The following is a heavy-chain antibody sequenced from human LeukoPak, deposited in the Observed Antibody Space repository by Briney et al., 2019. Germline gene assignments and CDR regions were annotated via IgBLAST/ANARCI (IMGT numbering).Heavy chain of an antibody. CDR3: ARIGQCYDSSGYYYVPYFDY. J-gene: IGHJ4*02. CDR2: IKQDGSEK. CDR1: GFTFSSYW. V-gene: IGHV3-7*01. D-gene: IGHD3-22*01. Sequence: GGSLRLFCAASGFTFSSYWMSWVRQAPGKGLEWVANIKQDGSEKYYVDSVKGRFTISRDNAKNSLYLQMNSLRAEDTAVYYCARIGQCYDSSGYYYVPYFDYWGQGTLVTVSS.